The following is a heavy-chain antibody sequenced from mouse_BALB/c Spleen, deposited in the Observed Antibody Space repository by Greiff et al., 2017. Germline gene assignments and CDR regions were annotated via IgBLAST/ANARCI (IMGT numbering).Heavy chain of an antibody. Sequence: VKLQQSGPGLVQPSQSLSITCTVSGFSLTSYGVHWVRQSPGKGLEWLGVIWSGGSTDYNAAFISRLSISKDNSKSQVFFKMNSLQADDTAIYYCARNLDDYDGFAYWGQGTLVTVSA. CDR1: GFSLTSYG. J-gene: IGHJ3*01. D-gene: IGHD2-4*01. CDR3: ARNLDDYDGFAY. V-gene: IGHV2-4-1*01. CDR2: IWSGGST.